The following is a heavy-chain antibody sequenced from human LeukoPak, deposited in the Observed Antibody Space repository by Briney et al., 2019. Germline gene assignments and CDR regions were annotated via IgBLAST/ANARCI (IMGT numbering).Heavy chain of an antibody. Sequence: SVKVSCKASGGTFISYTISWVRQAPGQGLEWMGRIIPILGIANYAQKFQGRVTITADKSTSTAYMELSSLRSEDTAVYYCATTIFGVVITDAFDIGGQGTMVTVSS. J-gene: IGHJ3*02. CDR3: ATTIFGVVITDAFDI. CDR1: GGTFISYT. V-gene: IGHV1-69*02. D-gene: IGHD3-3*01. CDR2: IIPILGIA.